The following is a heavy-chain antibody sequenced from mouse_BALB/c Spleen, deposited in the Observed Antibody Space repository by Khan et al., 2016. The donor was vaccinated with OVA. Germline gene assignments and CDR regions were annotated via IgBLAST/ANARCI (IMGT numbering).Heavy chain of an antibody. CDR1: GFTFSSYS. CDR3: ASHLTGSFAY. V-gene: IGHV5-6*02. CDR2: ISSGGDYT. J-gene: IGHJ3*01. Sequence: EVELVESGGDLVKPGGSLKLSCAASGFTFSSYSMSWVRQTPDKRLEWVATISSGGDYTYYPDSVKGRFTISRDNAKNTLYLQMSSLKSEDTAMYYCASHLTGSFAYWGQWTLVTVSA. D-gene: IGHD4-1*01.